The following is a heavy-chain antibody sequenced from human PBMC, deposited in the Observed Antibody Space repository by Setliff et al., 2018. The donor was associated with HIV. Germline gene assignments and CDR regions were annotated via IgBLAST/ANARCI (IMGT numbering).Heavy chain of an antibody. CDR2: ISGSNSRT. CDR3: AKHECSGRCYYYMDV. V-gene: IGHV3-23*01. Sequence: GGSLRLSCAAPGFNFMFFAMSWVRQAPGKGLEWVSGISGSNSRTDYVDSVKGRFTISRDKSKNTLYLQLNSLRAEDTAVYYCAKHECSGRCYYYMDVWGKGIMVTVSS. J-gene: IGHJ6*03. CDR1: GFNFMFFA. D-gene: IGHD2-15*01.